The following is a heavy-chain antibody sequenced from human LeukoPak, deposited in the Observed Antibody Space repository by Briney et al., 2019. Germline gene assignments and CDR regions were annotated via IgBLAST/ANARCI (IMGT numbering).Heavy chain of an antibody. Sequence: NHGESLKISCKGSGYSFTSYWIGWVRQMPGKGLEWMGIIYPGDSDTRYSPSFQGQVTISADKSISTAYLQWSSLKASDTAPYYCARHYCGSDCHVQHWGKGTLVTVSS. J-gene: IGHJ1*01. CDR2: IYPGDSDT. D-gene: IGHD2-21*02. CDR3: ARHYCGSDCHVQH. CDR1: GYSFTSYW. V-gene: IGHV5-51*01.